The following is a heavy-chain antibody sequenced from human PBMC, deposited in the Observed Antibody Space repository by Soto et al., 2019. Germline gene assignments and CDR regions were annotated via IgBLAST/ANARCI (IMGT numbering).Heavy chain of an antibody. CDR1: GFTFSSFW. CDR3: ARGGVPAAMSY. V-gene: IGHV3-74*01. D-gene: IGHD2-2*01. CDR2: INSDGSNT. Sequence: EVQLVESGGGLVQPGGSLRLACAASGFTFSSFWMHWVRQAPGEGLAWVSRINSDGSNTNYADSVKGRFTIFRDNAKNTLYSQMEDPRCGDTAVYYCARGGVPAAMSYWGQGTLVTVSS. J-gene: IGHJ4*02.